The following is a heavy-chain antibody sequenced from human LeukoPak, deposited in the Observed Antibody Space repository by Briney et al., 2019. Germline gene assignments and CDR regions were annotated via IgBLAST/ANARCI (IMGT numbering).Heavy chain of an antibody. CDR1: GFTFSRNS. D-gene: IGHD3-10*01. V-gene: IGHV3-64*01. CDR2: ITSNGGTT. J-gene: IGHJ4*02. CDR3: AKSRGSGSNMARGVNFDY. Sequence: PGGSLRLSCAASGFTFSRNSMHWVRQAPGKGLEYVSAITSNGGTTYYANSVRGRFTISRDNSKNTLYLQMNSLRVEDTASYYCAKSRGSGSNMARGVNFDYWGQGTLVTVSS.